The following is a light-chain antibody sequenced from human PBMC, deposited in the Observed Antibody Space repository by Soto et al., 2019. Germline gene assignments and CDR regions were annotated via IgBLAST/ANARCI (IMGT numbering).Light chain of an antibody. V-gene: IGLV1-44*01. Sequence: QSVLTQPPSASGTPGQRVTIPCSGSSSNIGSNTANWYHQLPGTAPKLLIYSNNQRPSGVPDRFSGSKSGTSASLAIRGLQSEVEADYYCAAWDDSLNAYVFGSGTKLTVL. J-gene: IGLJ1*01. CDR2: SNN. CDR1: SSNIGSNT. CDR3: AAWDDSLNAYV.